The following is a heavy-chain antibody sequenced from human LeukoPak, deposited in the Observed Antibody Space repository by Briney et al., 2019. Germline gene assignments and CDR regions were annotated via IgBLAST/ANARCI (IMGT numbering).Heavy chain of an antibody. CDR3: AGRNYDFWTDYYYMDV. CDR1: GGSISSYY. V-gene: IGHV4-59*01. Sequence: SETLSLTXTVSGGSISSYYWSWIRQPPGKGVNWIGYIYYSGSTNYNPSLKSRVTISVDTSKNQFSLKLSSVTAADTAVYYCAGRNYDFWTDYYYMDVWGKGTTVTVSS. J-gene: IGHJ6*03. D-gene: IGHD3/OR15-3a*01. CDR2: IYYSGST.